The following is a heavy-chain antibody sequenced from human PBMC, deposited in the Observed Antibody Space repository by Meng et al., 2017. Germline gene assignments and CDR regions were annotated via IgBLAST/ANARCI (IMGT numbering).Heavy chain of an antibody. V-gene: IGHV3-30*04. J-gene: IGHJ3*02. D-gene: IGHD6-13*01. CDR1: GFTFSSYA. CDR3: ASEPGIAAAGYPHNAFDI. Sequence: GGSLRLSCTASGFTFSSYAMHWVRQAPGKGLEWVAVISYDGSNKYYADSVKGRFTISRDNLKNTLYLQMNSLRAEDTAVYYCASEPGIAAAGYPHNAFDIWGQGTMVTVSS. CDR2: ISYDGSNK.